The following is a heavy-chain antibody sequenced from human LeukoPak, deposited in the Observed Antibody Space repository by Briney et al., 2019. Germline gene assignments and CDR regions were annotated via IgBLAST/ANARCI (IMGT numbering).Heavy chain of an antibody. D-gene: IGHD3-3*01. J-gene: IGHJ4*02. CDR1: GFTFSSYG. CDR3: AKVGFSEMEWLLYSDH. CDR2: VSYDGSNM. Sequence: GGSLRLSCAASGFTFSSYGMHWVRQAPGKGLEWVAVVSYDGSNMYYADSVQGRFTISRDNSKNTLYLQMSGLRAEDTAVYYCAKVGFSEMEWLLYSDHWGQGTLVTVSS. V-gene: IGHV3-30*18.